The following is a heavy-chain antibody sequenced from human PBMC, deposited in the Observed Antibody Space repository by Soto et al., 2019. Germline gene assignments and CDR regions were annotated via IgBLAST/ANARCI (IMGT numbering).Heavy chain of an antibody. Sequence: QVQLEESGGGLVKPGGSLRLSCAASGFTFSDYYMTWIRQAPGKGLEWVSYISSSGSTIYYADSVKGRFTISRDNSKNALYLQMNSLRAEDTAVYYCARDHYYGSGNWFDPWGQGTLVTVSS. CDR2: ISSSGSTI. D-gene: IGHD3-10*01. V-gene: IGHV3-11*01. J-gene: IGHJ5*02. CDR1: GFTFSDYY. CDR3: ARDHYYGSGNWFDP.